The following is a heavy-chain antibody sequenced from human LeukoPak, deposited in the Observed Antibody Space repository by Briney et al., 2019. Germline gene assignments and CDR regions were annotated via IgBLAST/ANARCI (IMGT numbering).Heavy chain of an antibody. V-gene: IGHV4-34*01. D-gene: IGHD3-22*01. Sequence: PSETLSLTCAVYGGSFSGYYWSWIRQPPGKGLEWIGEINHSGSTNYNPSLKSRVTISVDTSKNQFSLKLSSVTAADTAVYYCARGYLGGYYDSSGIDYWGQGTLVTVSS. CDR1: GGSFSGYY. CDR3: ARGYLGGYYDSSGIDY. CDR2: INHSGST. J-gene: IGHJ4*02.